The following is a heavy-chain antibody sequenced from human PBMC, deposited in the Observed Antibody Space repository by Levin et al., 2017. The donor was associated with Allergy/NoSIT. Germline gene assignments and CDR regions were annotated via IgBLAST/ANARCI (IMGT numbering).Heavy chain of an antibody. CDR1: GYTFTSYY. D-gene: IGHD4-17*01. J-gene: IGHJ4*02. Sequence: EASVKVSCKASGYTFTSYYMHWVRQAPGQGLEWMGIINPSGGSTSYAQKFQGRVTMTRDTSTSTVYMELSSLRSEDTAVYYCARPHKLGTTVTTRFGYWGQGTLVTVSS. CDR2: INPSGGST. V-gene: IGHV1-46*01. CDR3: ARPHKLGTTVTTRFGY.